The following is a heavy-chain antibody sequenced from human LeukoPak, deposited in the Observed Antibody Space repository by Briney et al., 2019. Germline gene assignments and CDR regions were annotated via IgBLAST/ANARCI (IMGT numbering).Heavy chain of an antibody. J-gene: IGHJ4*02. Sequence: GASVKVSCKASGYSFTGHFIFWVRQSPGQRLELMAWINPDTGVTNYAQKFQGRVTVASDTSISTAYLDISRLTSDDTALYYCSREASCDSTCCPQDYWGQGTLVTVSS. D-gene: IGHD2-21*01. CDR2: INPDTGVT. CDR3: SREASCDSTCCPQDY. CDR1: GYSFTGHF. V-gene: IGHV1-2*02.